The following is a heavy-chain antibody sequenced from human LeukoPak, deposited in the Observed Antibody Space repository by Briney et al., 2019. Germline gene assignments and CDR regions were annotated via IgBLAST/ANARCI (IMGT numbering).Heavy chain of an antibody. CDR3: AREVGDVYNIC. D-gene: IGHD5-24*01. CDR2: ISYDGSNK. CDR1: GFTFSSYA. V-gene: IGHV3-30-3*01. Sequence: GGSLRLSCAASGFTFSSYAMHWVRQAPSKGLEWVAVISYDGSNKYYADSVKGRFTISRDNSKNTLYLQMNSLRAEDTAVYYCAREVGDVYNICWGQGTLVTVSS. J-gene: IGHJ4*02.